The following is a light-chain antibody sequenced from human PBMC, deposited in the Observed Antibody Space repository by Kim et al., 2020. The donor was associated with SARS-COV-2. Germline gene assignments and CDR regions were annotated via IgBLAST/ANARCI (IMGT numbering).Light chain of an antibody. Sequence: PGERATLPGRASQSISSTYIAVYQKKTGQAPRLLIFGTTSRATGTPDRFSGSGSGTDFTLTVSRLEPDDFAVYFCQQYGFSPITFGQGTRLEIK. CDR2: GTT. V-gene: IGKV3-20*01. CDR3: QQYGFSPIT. J-gene: IGKJ5*01. CDR1: QSISSTY.